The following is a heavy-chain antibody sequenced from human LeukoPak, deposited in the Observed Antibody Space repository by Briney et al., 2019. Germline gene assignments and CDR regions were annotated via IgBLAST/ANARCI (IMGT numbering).Heavy chain of an antibody. D-gene: IGHD3-10*01. J-gene: IGHJ5*02. CDR3: ARTPGELLWFGELGGNWFDP. V-gene: IGHV1-69*04. Sequence: SVNVSCKASGGTFSSYAISWVRQAPGQGLEWMGRIIPILGIANYAQKFQGRVTITADKSTSTAYMELSSLRSEDTAVYYCARTPGELLWFGELGGNWFDPWGQGTLVTVSS. CDR1: GGTFSSYA. CDR2: IIPILGIA.